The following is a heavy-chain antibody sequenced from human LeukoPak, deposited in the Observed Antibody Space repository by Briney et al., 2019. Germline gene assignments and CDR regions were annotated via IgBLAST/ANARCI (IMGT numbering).Heavy chain of an antibody. D-gene: IGHD3-10*01. CDR3: AKDPLYYGSGSYSYFDY. Sequence: DSVKGRFTISRDNPKNTLYLQMNSLRAEDTAVYYCAKDPLYYGSGSYSYFDYWGQGTLVTVSS. J-gene: IGHJ4*02. V-gene: IGHV3-30*02.